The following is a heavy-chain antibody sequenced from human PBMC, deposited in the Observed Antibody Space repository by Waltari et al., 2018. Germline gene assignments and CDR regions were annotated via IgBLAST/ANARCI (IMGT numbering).Heavy chain of an antibody. Sequence: QVQLVQSGAEVKKPGASVKVSCTASGYTFTGYYMHWVRQATGQGLEWMGWINPNSGGTIYAQNFQGRVTMTRDTSISTAYMELSRLRSDDTALYYCATGIVVVPAANRGYAFDIWGQGTMVTVSS. V-gene: IGHV1-2*02. CDR1: GYTFTGYY. CDR3: ATGIVVVPAANRGYAFDI. J-gene: IGHJ3*02. D-gene: IGHD2-2*01. CDR2: INPNSGGT.